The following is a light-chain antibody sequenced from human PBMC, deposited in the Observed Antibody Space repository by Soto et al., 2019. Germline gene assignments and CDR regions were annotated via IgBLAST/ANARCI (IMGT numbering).Light chain of an antibody. CDR1: QSINNNY. J-gene: IGKJ1*01. CDR2: GAS. V-gene: IGKV3-20*01. CDR3: QPYDASPT. Sequence: EIVLTQSPGTLSLSAGERATLSCRASQSINNNYLAWYQQKPGQAPTVLSYGASSRAPGIPDRFSGSGSGTDFTLTISGLEPEDFAVYYCQPYDASPTFGQGTKVEIK.